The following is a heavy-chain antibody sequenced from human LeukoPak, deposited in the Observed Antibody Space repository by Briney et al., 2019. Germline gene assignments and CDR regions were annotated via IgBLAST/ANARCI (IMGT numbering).Heavy chain of an antibody. J-gene: IGHJ4*02. Sequence: PSETLSLTCTVSGGSISSSSYYWGWIRQPPGKGLEWIGSIFHGGGTYYDPSLKSRVTISVDTSKNQFSLQLNSVTPEDTAVYYCAREPGGAEYSGYDPFDFWGQGTLVTVSS. CDR1: GGSISSSSYY. CDR2: IFHGGGT. D-gene: IGHD5-12*01. CDR3: AREPGGAEYSGYDPFDF. V-gene: IGHV4-39*02.